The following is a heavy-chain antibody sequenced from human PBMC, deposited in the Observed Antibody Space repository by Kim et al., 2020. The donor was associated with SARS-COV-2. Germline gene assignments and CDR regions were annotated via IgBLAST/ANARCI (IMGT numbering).Heavy chain of an antibody. CDR1: GFTFSSYS. Sequence: GGSLRLSCAASGFTFSSYSMNWVRQAPGKGLEWVSSISSDDSYIYYADSVKGRFTISRDNAKNSLYLQMNSLRAEDTAVYYCARDLGSDNWGGYYYYGMDVWGQETTLTVSS. J-gene: IGHJ6*02. D-gene: IGHD7-27*01. CDR3: ARDLGSDNWGGYYYYGMDV. CDR2: ISSDDSYI. V-gene: IGHV3-21*01.